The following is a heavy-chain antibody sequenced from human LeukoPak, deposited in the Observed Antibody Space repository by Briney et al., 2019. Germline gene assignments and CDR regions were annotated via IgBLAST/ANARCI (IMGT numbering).Heavy chain of an antibody. D-gene: IGHD1-26*01. J-gene: IGHJ4*02. Sequence: PGRSLRLSCTASGFTFGDYAMSWVRQAPGKGLEWVGFIRSKAYGGTTEYAASVKGRFTISRDDSKSIAYLQMNSLKTEDTAVYYCTGEWENWGQGTLVTVSS. CDR2: IRSKAYGGTT. CDR1: GFTFGDYA. CDR3: TGEWEN. V-gene: IGHV3-49*04.